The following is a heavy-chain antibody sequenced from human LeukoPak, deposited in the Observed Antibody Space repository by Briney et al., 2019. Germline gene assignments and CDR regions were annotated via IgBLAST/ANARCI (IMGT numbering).Heavy chain of an antibody. Sequence: SETLSLTCTVSGGSISSYYWSWIRQPPGKGLEWIGYIYYSGSTNYNPSLKSRVTISIDTSRNQFSLKLSSVTAADTAVYYCARDSRGGGPDFDYWGQGTLVTVSS. CDR3: ARDSRGGGPDFDY. J-gene: IGHJ4*02. CDR2: IYYSGST. CDR1: GGSISSYY. V-gene: IGHV4-59*01. D-gene: IGHD3-16*01.